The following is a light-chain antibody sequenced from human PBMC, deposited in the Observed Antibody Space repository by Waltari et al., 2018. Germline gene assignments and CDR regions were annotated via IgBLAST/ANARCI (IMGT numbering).Light chain of an antibody. Sequence: DIVMTQSPDSLAVSLGERATINCKSSQSVLYSSNNKKYLAWYQQKPGQPPKLLIYWASTRESGVPDRFSGSGSGTGFTLTISSLQAEDVAVYYCQQYYSTPLTFGGGTKVEIK. CDR2: WAS. J-gene: IGKJ4*01. CDR1: QSVLYSSNNKKY. CDR3: QQYYSTPLT. V-gene: IGKV4-1*01.